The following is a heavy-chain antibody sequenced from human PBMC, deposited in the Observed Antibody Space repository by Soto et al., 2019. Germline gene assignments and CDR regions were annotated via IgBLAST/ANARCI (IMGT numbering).Heavy chain of an antibody. CDR1: GGTCSRYN. Sequence: LRLSGAASGGTCSRYNMNLVRQAPTKGLEWVSSISSSSSYIYYADSGKGRFTISRDNAKNSLYLQMNSLRAEDTAVCYCARDMRDREQWLVRPDYWGQGTLVTVSS. D-gene: IGHD6-19*01. CDR2: ISSSSSYI. V-gene: IGHV3-21*01. CDR3: ARDMRDREQWLVRPDY. J-gene: IGHJ4*02.